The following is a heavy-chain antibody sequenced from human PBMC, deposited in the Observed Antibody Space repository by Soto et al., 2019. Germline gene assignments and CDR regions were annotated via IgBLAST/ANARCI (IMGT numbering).Heavy chain of an antibody. CDR3: ASPTGKLDY. Sequence: QVQLVQSGGEVKKPGSSVKVSCRTSGGTFSNYAISWVRQAPGQGLEWMGGIVPIFGTATYAQKFQGRVTITADESTSTAYMELSSLRSDDTAVYYCASPTGKLDYWGQGTLVTVSS. D-gene: IGHD2-8*02. CDR2: IVPIFGTA. V-gene: IGHV1-69*01. CDR1: GGTFSNYA. J-gene: IGHJ4*02.